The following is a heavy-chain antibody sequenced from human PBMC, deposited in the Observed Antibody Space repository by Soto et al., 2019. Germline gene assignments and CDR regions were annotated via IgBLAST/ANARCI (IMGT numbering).Heavy chain of an antibody. D-gene: IGHD2-2*01. Sequence: GGSLRLSCAASGFTFSSYDMHWVRQATGKGLEWVSAIGNAGDTYYADSVKGRFTISRENSKNTLYLQMNSLRAEDTAVYYCAREAVDIVVVPAAIHYYYGMDVWGQGTTVTVSS. V-gene: IGHV3-13*01. J-gene: IGHJ6*02. CDR2: IGNAGDT. CDR1: GFTFSSYD. CDR3: AREAVDIVVVPAAIHYYYGMDV.